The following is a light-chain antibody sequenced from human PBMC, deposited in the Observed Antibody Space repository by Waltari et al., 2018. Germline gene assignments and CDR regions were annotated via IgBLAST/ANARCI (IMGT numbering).Light chain of an antibody. J-gene: IGLJ3*02. CDR3: QTGGHGTWV. CDR1: SGHSSNA. Sequence: QLVLTQSPSASASLGASVKLTCTLSSGHSSNAIAWPQPQPEKGPRYLMKVNSDGSPSKGDEIPDRFSGSSSGAERYRTISSLQSEDEADYYCQTGGHGTWVFGGGTKLTVL. CDR2: VNSDGSP. V-gene: IGLV4-69*01.